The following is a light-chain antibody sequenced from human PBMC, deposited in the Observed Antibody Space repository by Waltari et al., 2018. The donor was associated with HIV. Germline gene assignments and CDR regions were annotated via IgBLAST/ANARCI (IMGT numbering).Light chain of an antibody. V-gene: IGLV1-40*01. CDR2: GNT. J-gene: IGLJ2*01. CDR1: ISNVGAVFE. CDR3: QSYDNTLGGVV. Sequence: QSVLSQPPSVSGAPGQNVTIACAGTISNVGAVFEAHWYQQFPGVAPRIVIYGNTNRPSGVTDRFSGSKSDTSASLAITGLRAEDEADYHCQSYDNTLGGVVFGGGTKLTVL.